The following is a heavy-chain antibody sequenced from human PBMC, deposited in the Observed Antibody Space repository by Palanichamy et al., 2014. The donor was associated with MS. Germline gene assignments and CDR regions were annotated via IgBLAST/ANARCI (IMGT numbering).Heavy chain of an antibody. CDR1: GFTFGSHA. Sequence: EVQLLGSGGGLVQPGGSLRLSCAPSGFTFGSHAMSWVRQAPGKGLEWVSTISGNGVNTYYADSVKGRFTISRDNSKNTLFLQMNSLRGEDTAVYYCAKDLRGDGYYFDYWGQGTLVTVSS. V-gene: IGHV3-23*01. CDR3: AKDLRGDGYYFDY. J-gene: IGHJ4*02. CDR2: ISGNGVNT. D-gene: IGHD2-21*02.